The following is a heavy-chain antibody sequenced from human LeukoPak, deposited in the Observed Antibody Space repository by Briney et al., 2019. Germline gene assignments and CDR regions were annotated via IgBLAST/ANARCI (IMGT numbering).Heavy chain of an antibody. CDR2: IIPIFGTA. V-gene: IGHV1-69*05. Sequence: SVKVSCKASGGTFSSYAISWVRQAPGQGLEWMGGIIPIFGTANYAQKFQGRVTITTDESTSTAYMELSSLRSEDTAVYYCARGQWQEVILDYWGQEPWSPSPQ. J-gene: IGHJ4*01. D-gene: IGHD6-19*01. CDR3: ARGQWQEVILDY. CDR1: GGTFSSYA.